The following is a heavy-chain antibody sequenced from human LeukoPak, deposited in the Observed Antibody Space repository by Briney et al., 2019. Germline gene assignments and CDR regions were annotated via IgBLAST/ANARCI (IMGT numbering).Heavy chain of an antibody. CDR3: ARGGVRVGYCSGDSCYPGY. J-gene: IGHJ4*02. CDR2: INPNSGGT. D-gene: IGHD2-15*01. V-gene: IGHV1-2*02. CDR1: GYTFTGYY. Sequence: ASVKVSCKASGYTFTGYYMHWVRQAPGQGLEWMGWINPNSGGTNYAQKFQGRVTMTRDTSISTAYMELSRLRSDDTAVYYCARGGVRVGYCSGDSCYPGYWGQGTLVTVSS.